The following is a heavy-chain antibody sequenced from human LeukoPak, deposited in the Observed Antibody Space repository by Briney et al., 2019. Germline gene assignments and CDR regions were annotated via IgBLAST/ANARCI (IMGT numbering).Heavy chain of an antibody. Sequence: IGYIYYNERSNYNPSLRSRVSISIDTSKNQFSLKLSSVTAADTAVYYCARDSVGELGQHWGQGTLVTVSS. D-gene: IGHD3-10*01. CDR2: IYYNERS. V-gene: IGHV4-59*12. CDR3: ARDSVGELGQH. J-gene: IGHJ1*01.